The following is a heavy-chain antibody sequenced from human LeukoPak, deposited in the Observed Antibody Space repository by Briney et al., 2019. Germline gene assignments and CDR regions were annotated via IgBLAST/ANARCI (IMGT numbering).Heavy chain of an antibody. D-gene: IGHD1-26*01. CDR2: IYYSGST. CDR1: GGSTSSSSYY. V-gene: IGHV4-39*01. CDR3: ARQGSGNYLSPVNY. Sequence: PSDTLSLTCTVSGGSTSSSSYYWGWIRKPPGKGLEWIVTIYYSGSTYYNPSLKSRVTISVDTSKNQFSLKLSSVTAADTAVYYCARQGSGNYLSPVNYWGQGTLVTVSS. J-gene: IGHJ4*02.